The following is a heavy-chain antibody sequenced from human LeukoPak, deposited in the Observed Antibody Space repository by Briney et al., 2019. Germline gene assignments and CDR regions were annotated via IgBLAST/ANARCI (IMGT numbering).Heavy chain of an antibody. V-gene: IGHV3-15*07. J-gene: IGHJ6*02. Sequence: PGGSLRLSCAASGFTSSNAWMNWVRQAPGKGLEWVGRIKSKAYGGTIDYAAPVKGRYTISRDDSKNTLYLQMNSLKTEDTAVYYCTTDYGSSISSYYYYGMDVWGQGTTVTVSS. D-gene: IGHD2-21*01. CDR3: TTDYGSSISSYYYYGMDV. CDR2: IKSKAYGGTI. CDR1: GFTSSNAW.